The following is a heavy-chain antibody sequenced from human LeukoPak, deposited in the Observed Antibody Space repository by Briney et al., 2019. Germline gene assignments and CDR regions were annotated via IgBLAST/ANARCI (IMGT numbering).Heavy chain of an antibody. D-gene: IGHD3-10*01. CDR2: MYTSGST. V-gene: IGHV4-4*07. CDR3: ARGAYHYDSGSYYFDY. J-gene: IGHJ4*02. CDR1: GGSISSYY. Sequence: SETLSLTCTVSGGSISSYYWSWIRQPAGKGLQWIGRMYTSGSTNHNPSLKSRVTMSVDKSKNQLSLKLSSVTAADTAMYYCARGAYHYDSGSYYFDYWGQGTLVTVSS.